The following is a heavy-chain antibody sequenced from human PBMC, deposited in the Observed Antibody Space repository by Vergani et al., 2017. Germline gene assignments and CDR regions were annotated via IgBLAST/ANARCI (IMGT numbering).Heavy chain of an antibody. J-gene: IGHJ4*02. D-gene: IGHD3-22*01. CDR2: ISGSGGST. CDR3: AKQYYYDSSGYYGSKYYFDY. V-gene: IGHV3-23*01. CDR1: GFTFSSYA. Sequence: EVQLLESGGGLVQPGGSLRLSCAASGFTFSSYAMSWVRQAPGKGLEWVSAISGSGGSTSYADSVKGRFTISRDNSKNTLYLQMNSLRAEDTAVYYCAKQYYYDSSGYYGSKYYFDYWGQGTLVTVSS.